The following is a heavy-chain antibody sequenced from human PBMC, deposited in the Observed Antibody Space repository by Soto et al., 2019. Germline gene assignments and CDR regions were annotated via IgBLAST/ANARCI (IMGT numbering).Heavy chain of an antibody. CDR1: GGSISSGDYY. V-gene: IGHV4-31*03. CDR2: IYYSGST. J-gene: IGHJ5*02. CDR3: SRDKDRNWFDP. Sequence: PSETLSLTCTVSGGSISSGDYYWSWIRQHPGKGLEWIGYIYYSGSTYYNPSLKSRVTISVDTSKNQFSLTLSSVTAADTAVYYCSRDKDRNWFDPWGQGNLVTVSS.